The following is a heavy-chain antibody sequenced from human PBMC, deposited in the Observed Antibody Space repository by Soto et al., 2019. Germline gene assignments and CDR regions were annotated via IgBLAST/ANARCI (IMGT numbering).Heavy chain of an antibody. Sequence: QVQLQESGPGLVKPSETLSLTCTVSGGSISSYYWSWIRQPAGKGLEWIGRIYTSGSTNYNPSLKSRVTMSVDTSKNQFSLKLSSVTAADTAVYYCARDKRFGTVTTGNWFDPWGQGTLVTVSS. D-gene: IGHD4-4*01. CDR3: ARDKRFGTVTTGNWFDP. V-gene: IGHV4-4*07. CDR2: IYTSGST. CDR1: GGSISSYY. J-gene: IGHJ5*02.